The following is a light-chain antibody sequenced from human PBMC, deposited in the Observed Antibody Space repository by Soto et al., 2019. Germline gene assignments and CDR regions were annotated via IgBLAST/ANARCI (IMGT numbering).Light chain of an antibody. CDR2: AAS. Sequence: DIQMTQSPSSLSASVGDRVTITCRASQSISSYLNWYQQKPGKAPKLLLYAASSLESGVPSRFSGSGSGTEFTLTISSLQPEDFATYYCQQYNRYSLWTFGQGTKVDIK. CDR1: QSISSY. J-gene: IGKJ1*01. V-gene: IGKV1-5*01. CDR3: QQYNRYSLWT.